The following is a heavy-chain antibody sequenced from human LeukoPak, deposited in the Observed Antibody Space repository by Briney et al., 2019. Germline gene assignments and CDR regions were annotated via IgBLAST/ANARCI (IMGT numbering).Heavy chain of an antibody. CDR3: ARISAAAVEP. CDR2: INHSGST. Sequence: SETLSLTCAVYGGSFSGYYWSWIRQPPGKGLEWIGEINHSGSTNYNPSLKSRVTISLDTSKNHFSLRLTSVTEADTAMYYCARISAAAVEPWGKGTTVTISS. CDR1: GGSFSGYY. J-gene: IGHJ6*04. D-gene: IGHD6-13*01. V-gene: IGHV4-34*01.